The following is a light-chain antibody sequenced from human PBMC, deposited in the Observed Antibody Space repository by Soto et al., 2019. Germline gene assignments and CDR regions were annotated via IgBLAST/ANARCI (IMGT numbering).Light chain of an antibody. CDR1: SSNIGRNT. V-gene: IGLV1-44*01. J-gene: IGLJ3*02. CDR3: AAWDDSLNAWA. CDR2: SSD. Sequence: QSVLTQPPSASGTPGQRVTISCSGSSSNIGRNTVKWYRQLPGTAPKLLIVSSDPRPSGVTDRFSASQSGTSASLAISGLQSEDEADYICAAWDDSLNAWAFGGGTKLTVL.